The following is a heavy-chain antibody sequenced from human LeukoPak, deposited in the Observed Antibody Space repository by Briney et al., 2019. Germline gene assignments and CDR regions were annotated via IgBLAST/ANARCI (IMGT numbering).Heavy chain of an antibody. D-gene: IGHD3-22*01. Sequence: ASVKVSCKASGYTFTSYGISWVRQAPGQRLEWMGWINAGNGNTKYSQKFQGRVTITRDTSASTAYMELSSLRSEDTAVYYCARVTSSGYYLKYYYGMDVWGQGTTVTVSS. CDR2: INAGNGNT. J-gene: IGHJ6*02. CDR1: GYTFTSYG. CDR3: ARVTSSGYYLKYYYGMDV. V-gene: IGHV1-3*01.